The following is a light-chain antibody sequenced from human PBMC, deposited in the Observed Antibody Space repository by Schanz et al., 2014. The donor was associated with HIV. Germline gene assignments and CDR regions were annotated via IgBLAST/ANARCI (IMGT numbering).Light chain of an antibody. CDR2: KAS. Sequence: DIQMTQSPSTLSASVGDRIAITCRASQSIGDWLAWYQQKPGTAPTLLIYKASKLERGVPSRFSGSGSGTVFTLTINTLQPDDFATYYCLQHNTYPLTFGQGTRLDIK. CDR3: LQHNTYPLT. J-gene: IGKJ5*01. V-gene: IGKV1-5*03. CDR1: QSIGDW.